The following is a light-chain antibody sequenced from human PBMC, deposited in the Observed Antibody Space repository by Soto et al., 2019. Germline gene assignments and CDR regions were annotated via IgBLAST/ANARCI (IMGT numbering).Light chain of an antibody. CDR2: DAS. J-gene: IGKJ4*01. CDR3: QQRSNWPLT. V-gene: IGKV3-11*01. Sequence: EIVLTQSPATVSLSPGERATLSCRASQSVSSSLAWYQQKRGQAPRLLIYDASNRATGIPARFSGSGSGTDFTLTISSLEPEDFAIYYCQQRSNWPLTFGGGTKVEIK. CDR1: QSVSSS.